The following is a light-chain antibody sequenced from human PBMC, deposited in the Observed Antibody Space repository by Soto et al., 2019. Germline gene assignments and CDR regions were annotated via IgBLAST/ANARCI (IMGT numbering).Light chain of an antibody. V-gene: IGKV3-11*01. CDR2: DAY. CDR1: QSVRTY. Sequence: EIVLTQSPATLSLSPGERATLSCRASQSVRTYLAWYQQKPGQAPRLLIYDAYNSATGIPARFSGSGSGTDFSLTISSLEPEDFAVYYCQQRSNWPPYTFGQGTKLEIK. J-gene: IGKJ2*01. CDR3: QQRSNWPPYT.